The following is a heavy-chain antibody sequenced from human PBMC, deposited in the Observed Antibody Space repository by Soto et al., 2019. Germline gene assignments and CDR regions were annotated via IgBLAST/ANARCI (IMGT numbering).Heavy chain of an antibody. J-gene: IGHJ4*02. V-gene: IGHV4-30-4*01. Sequence: QVQLQESGPGLVKPSQTLSLTCTVSGGSISSGDYYWSWIRQPPGKGLEWLGYIYYSGSNYYNPSLKSRVTISVDTSKNQFFLKLSSVTAADTAVYYCARVSGYFLFDYWGQGTLVTVSS. CDR3: ARVSGYFLFDY. D-gene: IGHD3-3*01. CDR2: IYYSGSN. CDR1: GGSISSGDYY.